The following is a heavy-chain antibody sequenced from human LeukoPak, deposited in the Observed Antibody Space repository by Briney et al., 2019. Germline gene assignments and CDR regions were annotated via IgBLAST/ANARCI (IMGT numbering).Heavy chain of an antibody. Sequence: SETLSLTCTVSGGSISSYYWSWIRQPAGKGLEWIGRIYTSGSTNYNPSLKSRVTISVDTSKNQFSLKLSSVTAADTAVYYCARDPQDEEGSGSYLDYWGQGTLVTVSS. J-gene: IGHJ4*02. V-gene: IGHV4-4*07. CDR2: IYTSGST. CDR1: GGSISSYY. CDR3: ARDPQDEEGSGSYLDY. D-gene: IGHD3-10*01.